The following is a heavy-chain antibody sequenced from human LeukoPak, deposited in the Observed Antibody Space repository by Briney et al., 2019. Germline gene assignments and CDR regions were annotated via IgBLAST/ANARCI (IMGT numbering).Heavy chain of an antibody. CDR3: ARHRYDILTGFFRRAAFDI. V-gene: IGHV4-34*01. Sequence: PSETLSLTCAVYGGSFSGYYWSWIRQPPGKGLEWIGEINHSGSTNYNPSLKSRVTISVDTSKNQFSLKLSSVTAADTAVYYCARHRYDILTGFFRRAAFDIWGQGTMVTVSS. D-gene: IGHD3-9*01. CDR1: GGSFSGYY. J-gene: IGHJ3*02. CDR2: INHSGST.